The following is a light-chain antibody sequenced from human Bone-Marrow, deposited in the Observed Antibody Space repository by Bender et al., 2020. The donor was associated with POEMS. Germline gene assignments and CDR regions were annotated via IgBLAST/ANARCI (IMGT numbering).Light chain of an antibody. V-gene: IGLV3-27*01. CDR2: KDT. CDR1: VLAKKY. J-gene: IGLJ1*01. Sequence: SYDLTQPSSVSVSPGQTDKITCSGDVLAKKYARWFQQKPGQAPVLVIYKDTERPSGIPERFSGSRSGTTVTLTISGAQVDDEADYYCTSYTSRTTYVFGTGTKVTVL. CDR3: TSYTSRTTYV.